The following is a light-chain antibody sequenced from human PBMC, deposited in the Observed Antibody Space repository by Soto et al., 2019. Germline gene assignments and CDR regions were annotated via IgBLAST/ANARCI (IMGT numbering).Light chain of an antibody. CDR2: DVS. V-gene: IGLV2-14*01. J-gene: IGLJ2*01. CDR1: SSDVGGYNY. Sequence: QSVLTQPASVSGSPGQSITISCTGTSSDVGGYNYVSWYQQHPGKAPKLMIYDVSNRPSGVSNRFSGSTSGNTASLTISGLQDEDEADYYCSSYTSSSTVVVGGGTKVTVL. CDR3: SSYTSSSTVV.